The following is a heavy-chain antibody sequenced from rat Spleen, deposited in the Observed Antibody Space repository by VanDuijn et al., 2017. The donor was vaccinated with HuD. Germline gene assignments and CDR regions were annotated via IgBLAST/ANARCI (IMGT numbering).Heavy chain of an antibody. J-gene: IGHJ4*01. CDR2: ISYEGSST. CDR1: GFTFSNYD. CDR3: ARHDYGGYVMDA. D-gene: IGHD1-11*01. V-gene: IGHV5-22*01. Sequence: EVQLVESGGGLVQPGRSLKLSCAASGFTFSNYDMAWVRQAPKKGLEWVASISYEGSSTYYGDSVKGRFTISRDNAKSTLYLQMNSLRSEDTATYYCARHDYGGYVMDAWGQGASVTVSS.